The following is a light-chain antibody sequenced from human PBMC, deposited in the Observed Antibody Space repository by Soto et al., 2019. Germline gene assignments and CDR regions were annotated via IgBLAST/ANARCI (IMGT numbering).Light chain of an antibody. Sequence: QSVLTQPPSASGTPGQRVTISWSRSSSNIGSNTVNWYRHLPGTAPKLLIYSNNQRPSGVPDRVSGSRSGTSASLAISALQSEEEADYSCAAWAASVNEYVFGTGTKVIV. CDR2: SNN. J-gene: IGLJ1*01. CDR1: SSNIGSNT. CDR3: AAWAASVNEYV. V-gene: IGLV1-44*01.